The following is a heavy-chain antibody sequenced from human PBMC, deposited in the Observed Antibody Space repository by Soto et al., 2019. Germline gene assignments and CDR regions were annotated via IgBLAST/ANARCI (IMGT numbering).Heavy chain of an antibody. CDR2: ISFNGIDT. CDR3: ARHIESIRGPHHNSVGPGH. Sequence: PGGSLRLSCAASGFTFNSYALHWVRQAPGQGLEWVAVISFNGIDTYYADSVKGRVTISRDKSRNTVFLQMTSLRTEDTAVFYCARHIESIRGPHHNSVGPGHLGQGTLVTVSS. CDR1: GFTFNSYA. D-gene: IGHD2-21*01. V-gene: IGHV3-30*04. J-gene: IGHJ4*02.